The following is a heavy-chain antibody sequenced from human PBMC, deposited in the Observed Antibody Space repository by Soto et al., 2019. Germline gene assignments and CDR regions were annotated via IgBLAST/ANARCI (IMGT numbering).Heavy chain of an antibody. V-gene: IGHV3-30*04. CDR1: GFSFTHYT. J-gene: IGHJ4*02. Sequence: GGSLRLSCATSGFSFTHYTINWVRQAPGKGLEWVAVMSYDGTNEYYADSVKGRFTISRDNSKTTVYLQMNSLTPEDTALYYCARKWGTYSSASLDYWGLGTLVTVS. CDR3: ARKWGTYSSASLDY. D-gene: IGHD6-19*01. CDR2: MSYDGTNE.